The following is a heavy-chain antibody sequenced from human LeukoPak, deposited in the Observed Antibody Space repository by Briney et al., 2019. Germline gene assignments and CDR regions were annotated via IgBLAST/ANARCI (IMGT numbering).Heavy chain of an antibody. V-gene: IGHV3-53*01. CDR1: GFTVSSNY. CDR3: AKGYSGYDGTLGAFDI. D-gene: IGHD5-12*01. CDR2: IYSGGST. Sequence: GGSLRLSCAASGFTVSSNYMSWVRQAPGKGLEWVSVIYSGGSTYYADSVKGRFTISRDNSKNTLYLQMNSLRAEDTAVYYCAKGYSGYDGTLGAFDIWGQGTMVTVSS. J-gene: IGHJ3*02.